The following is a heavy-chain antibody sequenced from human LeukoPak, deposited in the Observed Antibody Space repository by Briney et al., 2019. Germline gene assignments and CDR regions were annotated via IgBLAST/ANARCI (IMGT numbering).Heavy chain of an antibody. D-gene: IGHD3-3*01. J-gene: IGHJ3*02. CDR3: KVGYDFWSGSLDAFDI. CDR2: IRYDGSNK. Sequence: PGGSLRLSCAASGFTFSSYGMHWVRQAPGKGLEWVAFIRYDGSNKYYADSVKGRFTISRDNSKNTLYLQMNSLRAEDTAVYYCKVGYDFWSGSLDAFDIWGQGTMVTVSS. CDR1: GFTFSSYG. V-gene: IGHV3-30*02.